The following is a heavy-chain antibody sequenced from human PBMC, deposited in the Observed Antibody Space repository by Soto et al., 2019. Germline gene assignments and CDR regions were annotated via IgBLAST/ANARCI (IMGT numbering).Heavy chain of an antibody. J-gene: IGHJ6*02. Sequence: NPSETLSLTCAVYGGSFSGYYWSWIRQPPGKGLEWIGEINHSGSTNYNPSLKSRVTISVDTSKNQFSLKLSSVTAADTAVYYCARGRSSTLIYYYYYGMDVWGQGTTVTVSS. CDR2: INHSGST. V-gene: IGHV4-34*01. CDR1: GGSFSGYY. D-gene: IGHD3-10*01. CDR3: ARGRSSTLIYYYYYGMDV.